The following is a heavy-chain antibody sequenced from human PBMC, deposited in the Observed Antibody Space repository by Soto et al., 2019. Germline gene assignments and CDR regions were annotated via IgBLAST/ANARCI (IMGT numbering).Heavy chain of an antibody. Sequence: EVQLVETGGGLIQPGGSLRLSCAASGFTVSGNYMSWVRQAPGKGLEWVSVIYNGGGTYYADSVKGRFTISRDNSKNTLYLQMSSRRAEVTAVYYCASTRGSSYDYWGQGTLVTVSS. CDR1: GFTVSGNY. CDR2: IYNGGGT. V-gene: IGHV3-53*02. J-gene: IGHJ4*02. D-gene: IGHD6-6*01. CDR3: ASTRGSSYDY.